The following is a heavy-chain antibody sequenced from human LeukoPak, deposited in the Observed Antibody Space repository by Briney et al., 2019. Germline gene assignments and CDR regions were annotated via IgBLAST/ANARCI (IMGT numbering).Heavy chain of an antibody. CDR3: AKSYSTSHWCLAF. D-gene: IGHD1-26*01. CDR2: LNWDGSST. CDR1: GFTFDDYA. J-gene: IGHJ4*02. Sequence: GGSLRLSRAASGFTFDDYAMHWVRRVPGKGLEWVSLLNWDGSSTYYADSVKGRFIISRDNNKDYLYLQMNNLRSEDTGFYYCAKSYSTSHWCLAFWGQGTPVTVSS. V-gene: IGHV3-43D*03.